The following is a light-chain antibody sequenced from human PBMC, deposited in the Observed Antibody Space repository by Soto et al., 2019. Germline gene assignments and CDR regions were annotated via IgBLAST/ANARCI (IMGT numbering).Light chain of an antibody. CDR2: EVS. V-gene: IGLV2-14*01. CDR1: SSDVGGYNY. Sequence: QSALTQPASVSGSRGQSITISCTGTSSDVGGYNYVSWYQQHPGTAPNLMISEVSNRPSGVSTRFSGSKSGNTASLTISGLQAEDEADYYCSSYSSSSLYVFGSGTKLTVL. J-gene: IGLJ1*01. CDR3: SSYSSSSLYV.